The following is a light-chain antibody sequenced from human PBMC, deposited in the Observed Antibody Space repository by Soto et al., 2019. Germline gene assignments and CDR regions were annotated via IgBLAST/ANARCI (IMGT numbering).Light chain of an antibody. CDR2: EVS. J-gene: IGLJ2*01. V-gene: IGLV2-8*01. CDR1: SSDVGGYNY. CDR3: SSYAASNNLGV. Sequence: QSALTQPPSASGSPGQSVTICCIGTSSDVGGYNYVSWDQQHPGKAPKLMIYEVSKRPSGVPDRFSGSKSGNTASLTVSGLRVEDEADCYCSSYAASNNLGVFGGGTQLTVL.